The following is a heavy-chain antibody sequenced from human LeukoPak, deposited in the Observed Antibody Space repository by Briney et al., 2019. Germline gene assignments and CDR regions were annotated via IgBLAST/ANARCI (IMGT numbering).Heavy chain of an antibody. D-gene: IGHD3-10*01. V-gene: IGHV4-38-2*02. CDR1: GYSISSGYY. CDR3: ARRILLWFGELFTNWFDP. Sequence: SETLSLTCTVSGYSISSGYYWGWIRQPPGKGLEWIGSIYHSGSTYYNPSLKSRVTISVDTSKNRFSLKLSSVTAADTAVYYCARRILLWFGELFTNWFDPWGQGTLVTVPS. CDR2: IYHSGST. J-gene: IGHJ5*02.